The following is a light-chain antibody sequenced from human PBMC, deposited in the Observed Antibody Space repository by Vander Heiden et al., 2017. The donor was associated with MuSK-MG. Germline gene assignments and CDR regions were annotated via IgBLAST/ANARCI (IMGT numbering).Light chain of an antibody. CDR3: QQSHTYPLR. CDR2: AAS. V-gene: IGKV1-39*01. CDR1: QNIIDY. Sequence: DIQMTQSPSSLSASVGDRVTITCRASQNIIDYLNWYQKKSGKAPKLLIFAASSLESGVPSRFSGSGSGTHFTLTISSLQPEDFATYYCQQSHTYPLRFGQGTKVDIK. J-gene: IGKJ1*01.